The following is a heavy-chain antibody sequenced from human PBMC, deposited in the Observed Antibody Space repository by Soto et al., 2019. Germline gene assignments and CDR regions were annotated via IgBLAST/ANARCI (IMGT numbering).Heavy chain of an antibody. CDR3: ARGPTDYYDNSANYFLDY. J-gene: IGHJ4*02. Sequence: QVQLVQSGAEVKKPGASVKVSCKASGYKFITYGVSWVRQAPGQGLDWLAWISTYNGNTRYAERLQGRVTMTTDTTTNTAYMELRNLRSDDTAVYYCARGPTDYYDNSANYFLDYWGQGTLVTVSS. V-gene: IGHV1-18*01. CDR2: ISTYNGNT. D-gene: IGHD3-22*01. CDR1: GYKFITYG.